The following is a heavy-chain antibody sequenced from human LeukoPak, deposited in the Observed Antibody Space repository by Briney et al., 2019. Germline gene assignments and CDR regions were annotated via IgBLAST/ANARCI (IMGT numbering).Heavy chain of an antibody. D-gene: IGHD5-24*01. CDR2: ISAYNGNT. Sequence: ASVKVSCKASGYTFTSYGISWVRQAPGQGLEWMGWISAYNGNTNYAQKPQGRVTITADESTSTAYMELSSLRSEDTAVYYCARAKRWLQPYYFDYWGRGTLVTVSS. CDR3: ARAKRWLQPYYFDY. J-gene: IGHJ4*02. CDR1: GYTFTSYG. V-gene: IGHV1-18*01.